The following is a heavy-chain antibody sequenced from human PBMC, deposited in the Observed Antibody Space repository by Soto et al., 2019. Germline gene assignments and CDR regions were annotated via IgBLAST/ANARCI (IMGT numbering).Heavy chain of an antibody. CDR1: GFTFSNYA. Sequence: EVQLVESGEGLVQPGGSLRLSCAASGFTFSNYAMHWVRQAPGKGLEYVSAISGNGFSTYYGNSVRGRFIISRDNSKNSLYLQMGRLIAEDMAVYYCASGPSTVATWLDYWGQGTLVTVSS. CDR3: ASGPSTVATWLDY. CDR2: ISGNGFST. V-gene: IGHV3-64*01. J-gene: IGHJ4*02. D-gene: IGHD4-17*01.